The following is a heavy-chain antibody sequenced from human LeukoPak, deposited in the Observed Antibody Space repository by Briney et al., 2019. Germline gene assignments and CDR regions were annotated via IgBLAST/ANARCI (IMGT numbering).Heavy chain of an antibody. Sequence: SVKVSCKASGGTFSSYAISWVRQAPGQGLEWMGGIIPIFGTANYAQKFQGRVTITADESTSTAYMELSSLRAEDTAVYYCARESSRWAYFDYWGQGTLVTVSS. CDR1: GGTFSSYA. CDR2: IIPIFGTA. D-gene: IGHD1-26*01. J-gene: IGHJ4*02. V-gene: IGHV1-69*13. CDR3: ARESSRWAYFDY.